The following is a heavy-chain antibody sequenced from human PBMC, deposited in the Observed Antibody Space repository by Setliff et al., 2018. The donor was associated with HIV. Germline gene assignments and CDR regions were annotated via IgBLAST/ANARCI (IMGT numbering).Heavy chain of an antibody. CDR2: IIPIFGTA. D-gene: IGHD2-21*02. CDR1: GGTFSSYA. J-gene: IGHJ1*01. CDR3: AHTSLLVTGHFQH. Sequence: SVKVSCKASGGTFSSYAISWVRQAPGQGLEWMGGIIPIFGTANYAQKFQGRVTITTDESTSTAYMELSSLRSEDTAVYYCAHTSLLVTGHFQHWGQGTLVTVSS. V-gene: IGHV1-69*05.